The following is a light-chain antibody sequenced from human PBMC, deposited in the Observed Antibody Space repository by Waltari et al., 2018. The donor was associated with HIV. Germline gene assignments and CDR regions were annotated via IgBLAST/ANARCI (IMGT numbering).Light chain of an antibody. J-gene: IGKJ5*01. V-gene: IGKV1-5*03. CDR1: QSVGSW. Sequence: DIHMTQLPSTLSAFLGDRVTITCRASQSVGSWLAWYQHKTGKAPKLLIHKASVLESGVSSRFSGSGSETEFTLIIDSLEPDDFATYYCQQYNTDPSFGQGTRLEMK. CDR3: QQYNTDPS. CDR2: KAS.